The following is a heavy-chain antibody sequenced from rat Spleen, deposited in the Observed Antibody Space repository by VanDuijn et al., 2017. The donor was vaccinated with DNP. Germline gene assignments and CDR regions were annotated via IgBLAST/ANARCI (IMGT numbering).Heavy chain of an antibody. V-gene: IGHV5-31*01. J-gene: IGHJ3*01. CDR3: AIYFYSGDNWFGY. CDR2: ITSSGDNT. D-gene: IGHD1-1*01. CDR1: RFTFNNFW. Sequence: EVRLVESGGDLVQPGRSLKLSCVASRFTFNNFWMTWFRQVPGKGLDWVASITSSGDNTLYPDSVKGRFTISSDIAKNTLYLQMNSLRTEDTATYFCAIYFYSGDNWFGYWGQGTLVTVSS.